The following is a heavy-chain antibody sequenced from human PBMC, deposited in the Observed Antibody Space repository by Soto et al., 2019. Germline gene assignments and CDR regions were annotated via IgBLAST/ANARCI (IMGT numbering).Heavy chain of an antibody. CDR3: ARRVAVAGSRPKYYFDY. Sequence: QVQLVESGGGVVQPGRSLRLSCAASGFTFSSYGMHWVRQAPGKGLEWVAVIWYDGSNKYYADSVKGRFTISRDNSKNTLYLQMNSLRAEDTAVYYCARRVAVAGSRPKYYFDYWGQGTLVTVSS. J-gene: IGHJ4*02. D-gene: IGHD6-19*01. CDR2: IWYDGSNK. V-gene: IGHV3-33*01. CDR1: GFTFSSYG.